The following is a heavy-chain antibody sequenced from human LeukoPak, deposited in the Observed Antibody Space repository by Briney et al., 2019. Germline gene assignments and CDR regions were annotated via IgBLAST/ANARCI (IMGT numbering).Heavy chain of an antibody. CDR2: IKQDGSQT. CDR3: ARAVVGIAAAGHNWFDP. D-gene: IGHD6-13*01. Sequence: GGSLRLSCAASGFTVSSNYMSWVRQAPGKGLEWVANIKQDGSQTYHADSVKGRFTISRDNAKNSLYLQMNSLRAEDTAVYYCARAVVGIAAAGHNWFDPWGQGTLVTVSS. CDR1: GFTVSSNY. J-gene: IGHJ5*02. V-gene: IGHV3-7*01.